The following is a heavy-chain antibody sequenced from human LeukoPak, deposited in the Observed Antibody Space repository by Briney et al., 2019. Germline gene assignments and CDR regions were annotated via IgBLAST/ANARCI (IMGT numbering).Heavy chain of an antibody. CDR3: ARVRIVGATKGGRFDY. CDR2: IKQDGSEK. D-gene: IGHD1-26*01. V-gene: IGHV3-7*01. J-gene: IGHJ4*02. Sequence: PGRSLRLSCAASGFTFSSYWMSWVRQAPGKGLEWVANIKQDGSEKYYVDSVKGRFTISRDNAKNSLYLQMNSLRAEDTAVYYCARVRIVGATKGGRFDYWGQGTLVTVSS. CDR1: GFTFSSYW.